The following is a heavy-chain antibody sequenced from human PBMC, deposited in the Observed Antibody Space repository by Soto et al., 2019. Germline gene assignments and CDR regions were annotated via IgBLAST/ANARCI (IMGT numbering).Heavy chain of an antibody. CDR2: IIPILGIA. J-gene: IGHJ3*02. CDR3: ARDSYGSSSSRPPNERDDAFDI. CDR1: GGTFSSYT. V-gene: IGHV1-69*04. D-gene: IGHD6-6*01. Sequence: ASVKVSCKASGGTFSSYTISWVRQAPGQGLEWMGRIIPILGIANYAQKFQGRVTITADKSTSTAYMELSSLRSEDTAVYYCARDSYGSSSSRPPNERDDAFDIWGQGTMVTVSS.